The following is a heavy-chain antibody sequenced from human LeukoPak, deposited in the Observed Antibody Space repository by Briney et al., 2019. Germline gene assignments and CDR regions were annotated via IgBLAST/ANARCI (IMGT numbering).Heavy chain of an antibody. CDR1: GYTFTSYG. J-gene: IGHJ4*02. Sequence: ASVTVSCKASGYTFTSYGISWVRQAPGQGLEWVGWISSYNGNTNYAQKLQGRVTMTTDTYTSTAYMELRSLKSDDTAVYYCAREGYDILTGYDDWGQGTLVTVSS. CDR3: AREGYDILTGYDD. CDR2: ISSYNGNT. V-gene: IGHV1-18*01. D-gene: IGHD3-9*01.